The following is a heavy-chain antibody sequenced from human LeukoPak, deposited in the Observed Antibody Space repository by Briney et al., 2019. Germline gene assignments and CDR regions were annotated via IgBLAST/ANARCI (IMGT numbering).Heavy chain of an antibody. CDR1: GFTFSSYA. J-gene: IGHJ2*01. V-gene: IGHV3-30-3*01. CDR3: AGGQGWHFDL. CDR2: ISYDGSNK. Sequence: PGRSLRLSCAASGFTFSSYAMHWVRQAPGKGLEWVAVISYDGSNKYYADSVKGRFTISRDNSKNTLYLQMNSLRAEDTAVYYCAGGQGWHFDLWGRGTLITVSS. D-gene: IGHD2-15*01.